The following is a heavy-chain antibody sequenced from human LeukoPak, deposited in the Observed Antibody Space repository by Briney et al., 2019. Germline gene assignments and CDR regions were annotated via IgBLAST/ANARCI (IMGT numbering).Heavy chain of an antibody. D-gene: IGHD3-22*01. CDR2: ISTSSRYI. CDR3: ASAPAYESSGYYPWYFDY. CDR1: GFTFSSYA. V-gene: IGHV3-21*01. J-gene: IGHJ4*02. Sequence: GGSLRLSCAASGFTFSSYAMSWVRQAPGKGLEWVSSISTSSRYIYYADSVKGRFTISRDNAKNSLYLQMNSLRAEDTAVYYCASAPAYESSGYYPWYFDYWGQGTLVTVSS.